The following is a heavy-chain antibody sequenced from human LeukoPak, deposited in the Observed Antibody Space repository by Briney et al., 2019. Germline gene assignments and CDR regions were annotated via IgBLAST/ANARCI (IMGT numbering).Heavy chain of an antibody. CDR1: GFTFSDYW. CDR3: ARDNGVVHGVYYMDV. J-gene: IGHJ6*03. Sequence: TGGSLRVSCAASGFTFSDYWMTWVRQAPGKGLEWVADIKQDGSEKLYVNSVRGRFTISRDNAKMSLFLQMNSLRAEDTAVYYCARDNGVVHGVYYMDVWGKGTTVTVS. CDR2: IKQDGSEK. V-gene: IGHV3-7*01. D-gene: IGHD3-3*01.